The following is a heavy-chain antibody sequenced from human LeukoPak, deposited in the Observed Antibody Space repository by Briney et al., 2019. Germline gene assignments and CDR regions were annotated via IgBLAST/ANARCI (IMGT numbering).Heavy chain of an antibody. Sequence: ASVKVSCKASGYTFSRFYLYWLRQAPGQGLEWMGIINPNGNSPRYAQKFQGRVTMTRDTSTSTIYMELTSLRSEDTAVYYCARDYDILNGYYISAYWGQGTLVTVSS. CDR2: INPNGNSP. CDR1: GYTFSRFY. CDR3: ARDYDILNGYYISAY. J-gene: IGHJ4*02. V-gene: IGHV1-46*01. D-gene: IGHD3-9*01.